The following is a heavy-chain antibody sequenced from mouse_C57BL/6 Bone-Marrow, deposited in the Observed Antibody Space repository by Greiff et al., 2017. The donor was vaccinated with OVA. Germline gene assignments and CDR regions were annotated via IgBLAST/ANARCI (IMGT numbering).Heavy chain of an antibody. CDR2: IDPSDSYT. D-gene: IGHD2-3*01. J-gene: IGHJ3*01. CDR3: AREGDGYYSWFAY. Sequence: QVQLQQPGAELVMPGASVKLSCKASGYTFTSYWMHWVKQRPGQGLEWIGEIDPSDSYTNYNQKFKGKSTLTVDKSSSTAYMQLSSLTSEDSAVYYCAREGDGYYSWFAYWGQGTLVTVSA. CDR1: GYTFTSYW. V-gene: IGHV1-69*01.